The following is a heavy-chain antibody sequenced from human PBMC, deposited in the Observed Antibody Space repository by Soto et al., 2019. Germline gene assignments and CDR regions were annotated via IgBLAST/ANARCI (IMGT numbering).Heavy chain of an antibody. J-gene: IGHJ6*02. CDR3: ASVSAAQYYYGMDA. Sequence: EVQLVESGGGLVQPGGSLRLSCAASEFTFSTYWMHWVRQAPGKGLEWVARIDTTGSTTTYAGSVQGRFTISRDNAKKTLYLQMHSVRDEDTAVYYCASVSAAQYYYGMDAWGQGTTVTVSS. D-gene: IGHD4-4*01. CDR2: IDTTGSTT. V-gene: IGHV3-74*01. CDR1: EFTFSTYW.